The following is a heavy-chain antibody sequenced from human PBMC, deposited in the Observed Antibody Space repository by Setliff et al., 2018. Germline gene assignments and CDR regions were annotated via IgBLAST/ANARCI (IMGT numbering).Heavy chain of an antibody. CDR3: ARDRGGTNPWFDF. CDR1: GFTVSGNN. Sequence: GGSLRLSCVGSGFTVSGNNMNWVRQAPGKGLEWVSAIYTGGETRYADSVKGRFTISRDKSKNTLYLHLSSLRVEDTATYYCARDRGGTNPWFDFWGQGTQVTVSS. CDR2: IYTGGET. D-gene: IGHD3-10*01. J-gene: IGHJ5*01. V-gene: IGHV3-53*01.